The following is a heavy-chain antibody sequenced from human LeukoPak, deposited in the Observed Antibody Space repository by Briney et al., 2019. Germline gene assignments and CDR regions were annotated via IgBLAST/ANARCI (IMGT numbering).Heavy chain of an antibody. CDR2: ISGSGGST. Sequence: GGSLRLSCAASGFTFSSYAMSWVRQAPGKGLEWVSAISGSGGSTYYADSVKGRFTVSRDNAKNSLYLQMNSLRAEDTAIYYCARDTYRFFDFWGQGTLVTVSS. J-gene: IGHJ4*02. CDR3: ARDTYRFFDF. CDR1: GFTFSSYA. V-gene: IGHV3-23*01. D-gene: IGHD1-1*01.